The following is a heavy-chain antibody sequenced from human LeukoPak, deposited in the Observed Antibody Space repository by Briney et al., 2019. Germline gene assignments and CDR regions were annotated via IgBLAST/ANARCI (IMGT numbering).Heavy chain of an antibody. CDR1: GYTFTSYG. Sequence: ASVTVSCKASGYTFTSYGINWVRQAPGQGLEWMGWINTYNGNTNYAQEFQGRVTMTTDTSTSTAYLELKSLRSDDTAVYYCARETPVTCFDYWGPGTLVTVSS. CDR2: INTYNGNT. J-gene: IGHJ4*02. D-gene: IGHD4-11*01. CDR3: ARETPVTCFDY. V-gene: IGHV1-18*01.